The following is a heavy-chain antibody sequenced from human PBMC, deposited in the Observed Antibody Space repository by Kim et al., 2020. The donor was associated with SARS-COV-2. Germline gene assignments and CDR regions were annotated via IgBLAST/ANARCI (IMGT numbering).Heavy chain of an antibody. Sequence: GGSLRLSCSASGFTFSSYAMNCVRQAPGKGLEYVSAISSNGGSTYYADSVKGRFTISRDNSKNTLYLQMSSLRAEDTAVYYCVKGGIYDIAADGNYYYYGMDVWGQGTTVTVSS. CDR2: ISSNGGST. D-gene: IGHD6-13*01. CDR1: GFTFSSYA. CDR3: VKGGIYDIAADGNYYYYGMDV. V-gene: IGHV3-64D*06. J-gene: IGHJ6*02.